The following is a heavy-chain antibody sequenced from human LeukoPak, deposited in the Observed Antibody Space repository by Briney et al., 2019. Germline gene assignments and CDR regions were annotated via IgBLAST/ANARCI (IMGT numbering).Heavy chain of an antibody. J-gene: IGHJ4*02. V-gene: IGHV3-30*02. CDR1: GFTFSSYG. CDR3: AKDHRGYCSSTSCYSPLD. CDR2: IRYDGSNK. Sequence: GGSLRLSCAASGFTFSSYGMHWVRQAPGKGLEWVAFIRYDGSNKYYADSVKGRFTISRDNSKNTLYLQMNSLRAEDTAVYYCAKDHRGYCSSTSCYSPLDWGQGTLVTVSS. D-gene: IGHD2-2*01.